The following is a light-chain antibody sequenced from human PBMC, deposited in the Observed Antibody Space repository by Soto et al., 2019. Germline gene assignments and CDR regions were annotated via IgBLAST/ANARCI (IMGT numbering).Light chain of an antibody. V-gene: IGKV1-39*01. CDR2: AAS. CDR3: QQSYSTLLFT. Sequence: DIQMTQSPSSLSASVGDRVTITCRASQSISSYLNWYQQKPGKAPKLLIYAASSLQSGVPSRFSGSGSRTDFTLTISSLQPEDFATYYCQQSYSTLLFTFGPRTKVDIK. J-gene: IGKJ3*01. CDR1: QSISSY.